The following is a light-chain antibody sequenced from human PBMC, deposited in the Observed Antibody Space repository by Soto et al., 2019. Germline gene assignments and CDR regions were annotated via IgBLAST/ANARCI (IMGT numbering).Light chain of an antibody. CDR3: SSYTTSSTRV. V-gene: IGLV2-14*01. CDR1: SSEVGIYNY. J-gene: IGLJ1*01. Sequence: QSALTQPASVSGSPGQSIAISCTGSSSEVGIYNYVSWYQQHPGKVPKLIIYEVSNRPSGVSNRFSGSKSGNTASLTISGLQAEDEADYYCSSYTTSSTRVFGTGTNLTVL. CDR2: EVS.